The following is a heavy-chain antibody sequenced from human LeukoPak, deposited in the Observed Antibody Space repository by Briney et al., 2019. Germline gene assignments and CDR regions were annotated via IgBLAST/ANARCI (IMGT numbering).Heavy chain of an antibody. J-gene: IGHJ4*02. CDR3: ARVRLDVVVPAEFDY. CDR1: GFTVSSNY. D-gene: IGHD2-2*01. Sequence: GGSLRLSCAASGFTVSSNYMSWVRQAPGKGLEWVSVIYSGGSTYYADSVKGRFTISRDNSKNTLYLQMNSLRAEDTAVYYCARVRLDVVVPAEFDYWGREPWSPSPQ. CDR2: IYSGGST. V-gene: IGHV3-53*01.